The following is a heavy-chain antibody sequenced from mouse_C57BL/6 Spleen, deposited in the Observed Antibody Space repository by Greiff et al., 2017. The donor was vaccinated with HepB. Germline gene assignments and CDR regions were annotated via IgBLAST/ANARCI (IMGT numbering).Heavy chain of an antibody. J-gene: IGHJ1*03. V-gene: IGHV3-6*01. CDR2: ISYDGSN. CDR1: GYSITSGYY. CDR3: ARDYSNSYWYFDV. D-gene: IGHD2-5*01. Sequence: DVKLQESGPGLVKPSQSLSLTCSVTGYSITSGYYWNWIRQFPGNKLEWMGYISYDGSNNYNPSLKNRISITRDTSKNQFFLKLNSVTTEDTATYYCARDYSNSYWYFDVWGTGTTVTVSS.